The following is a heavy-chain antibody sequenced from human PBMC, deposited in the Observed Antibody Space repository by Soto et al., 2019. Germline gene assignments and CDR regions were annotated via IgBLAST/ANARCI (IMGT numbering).Heavy chain of an antibody. CDR2: ISGSGGST. CDR3: AKVATVTTYFAFDT. Sequence: PGGSLRLSCAASGCTFSSYAMSWVRQVPGKGLEWVSAISGSGGSTYYADSVKGRFTISRDNSKNTLYLQMNSLRAEDTAVYYCAKVATVTTYFAFDTWGQATMVTVSS. V-gene: IGHV3-23*01. D-gene: IGHD4-17*01. CDR1: GCTFSSYA. J-gene: IGHJ3*02.